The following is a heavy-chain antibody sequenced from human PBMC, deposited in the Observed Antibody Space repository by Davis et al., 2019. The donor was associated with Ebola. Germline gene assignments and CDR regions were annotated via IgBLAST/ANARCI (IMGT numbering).Heavy chain of an antibody. J-gene: IGHJ4*02. V-gene: IGHV3-7*01. CDR2: IKQDGSEK. Sequence: GESLKISCAASGFTFSTYSMSWVRQAPGKGLEWVANIKQDGSEKYYVNSVKGRFTISRDNAKNSLYLQMNSLRAEDTAVYYCAREITMVRGVFHYWGQGTLVTVSS. D-gene: IGHD3-10*01. CDR3: AREITMVRGVFHY. CDR1: GFTFSTYS.